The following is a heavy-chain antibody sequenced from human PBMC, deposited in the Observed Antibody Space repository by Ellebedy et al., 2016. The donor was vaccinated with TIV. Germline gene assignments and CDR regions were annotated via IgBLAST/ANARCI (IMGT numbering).Heavy chain of an antibody. CDR2: ITDSGGDT. CDR1: GFTFSSYA. CDR3: VKGSAAARPYYFDC. D-gene: IGHD6-6*01. J-gene: IGHJ4*02. V-gene: IGHV3-23*01. Sequence: GGSLRLSXAASGFTFSSYAMSWVRQAPGKGLEWVSAITDSGGDTYHADSVKGRFTISRDNSKNTLYLQMNSLRAEDTAVYYCVKGSAAARPYYFDCWGQGALVTVSS.